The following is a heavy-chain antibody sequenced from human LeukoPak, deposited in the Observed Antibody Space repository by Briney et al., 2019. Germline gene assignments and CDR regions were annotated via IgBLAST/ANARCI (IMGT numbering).Heavy chain of an antibody. J-gene: IGHJ4*02. CDR3: AKEILASRYSYLTDY. D-gene: IGHD5-18*01. V-gene: IGHV3-30*18. CDR1: GFTFSSYG. CDR2: ISYDGPDK. Sequence: GGSLRLSCAASGFTFSSYGMHWVRQAPGKGLEWVAVISYDGPDKYYTDSVQGRFTLSRADSKRPLYLQMNSLRPEDTAVYYCAKEILASRYSYLTDYWGQGTLVTVSP.